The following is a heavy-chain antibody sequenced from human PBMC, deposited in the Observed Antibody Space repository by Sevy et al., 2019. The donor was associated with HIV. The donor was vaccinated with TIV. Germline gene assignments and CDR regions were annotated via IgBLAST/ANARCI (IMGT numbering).Heavy chain of an antibody. V-gene: IGHV1-46*01. J-gene: IGHJ4*02. CDR1: GYIFTTYY. D-gene: IGHD3-3*01. CDR3: GGVQGAFGAWVTY. CDR2: INPSGGSP. Sequence: ASVKVSCKASGYIFTTYYIHWVRQAPGQGLEWMAIINPSGGSPTYAQNLQGRVTVTRDSSTSTVYMGLSSLRSNDTAVYYCGGVQGAFGAWVTYWGQGTRVTVSS.